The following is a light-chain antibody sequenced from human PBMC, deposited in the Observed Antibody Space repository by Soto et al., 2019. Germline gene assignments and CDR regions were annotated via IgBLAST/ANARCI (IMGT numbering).Light chain of an antibody. CDR3: QQYHIWPPWT. V-gene: IGKV3-15*01. CDR2: GAS. J-gene: IGKJ1*01. CDR1: QSIRSN. Sequence: EIVMTKSPDTLSVSPGEGATLSCRVSQSIRSNLAWYQQRPGRAPRLLMYGASTRADGIPARFTGSGSGTEFTLTISSLQSEDFAVYYCQQYHIWPPWTSGQGTKVDIK.